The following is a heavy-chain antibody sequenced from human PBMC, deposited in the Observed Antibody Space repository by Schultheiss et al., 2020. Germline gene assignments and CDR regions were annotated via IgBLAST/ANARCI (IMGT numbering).Heavy chain of an antibody. Sequence: SETLSLTCTVSGGSVSSGSYYWSWIRQHPGKGLEWIGYIYYSGSTNYNPSLKSRVTISVDTSKNQFSLKLSSVTAADTAVYYCAGFYSSGGDYWGQGTLVTVSS. CDR1: GGSVSSGSYY. CDR3: AGFYSSGGDY. V-gene: IGHV4-61*01. D-gene: IGHD6-19*01. J-gene: IGHJ4*02. CDR2: IYYSGST.